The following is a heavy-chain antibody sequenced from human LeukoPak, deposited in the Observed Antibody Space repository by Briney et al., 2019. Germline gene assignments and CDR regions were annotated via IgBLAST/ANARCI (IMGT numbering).Heavy chain of an antibody. CDR3: ARDYDSCGYNGN. CDR2: IYHSGST. J-gene: IGHJ4*02. Sequence: PSETLSLTCTVSGGSITSYYWSWIRQPPGKGLEWIGYIYHSGSTNYNPSLKSRVTISVDTSKNQFSLKLSSVTAADTAVYYCARDYDSCGYNGNWGQGTLVTVSS. V-gene: IGHV4-59*01. D-gene: IGHD3-22*01. CDR1: GGSITSYY.